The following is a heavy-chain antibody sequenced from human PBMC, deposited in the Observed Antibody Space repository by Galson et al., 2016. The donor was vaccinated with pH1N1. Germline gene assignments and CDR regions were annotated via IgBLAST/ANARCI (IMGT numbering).Heavy chain of an antibody. V-gene: IGHV3-7*01. D-gene: IGHD6-13*01. CDR2: IKQDGSEK. J-gene: IGHJ5*02. CDR3: VRGVGIAAAA. Sequence: SLRLSCAASGFTFSSYWMNWVHQAPGKGLEWVANIKQDGSEKYYVDSVKGRFTISRDNAKNSLYLQMNSLRAEDTAVYYCVRGVGIAAAAWGQGTLVTVSS. CDR1: GFTFSSYW.